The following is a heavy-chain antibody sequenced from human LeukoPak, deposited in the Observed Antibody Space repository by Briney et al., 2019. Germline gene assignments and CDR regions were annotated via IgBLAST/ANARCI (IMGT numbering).Heavy chain of an antibody. V-gene: IGHV3-74*01. CDR2: IDSDGSNT. D-gene: IGHD3-22*01. Sequence: GGSLRLSCAASGFTFSNYAMNWVRQAPGKGLVWVSRIDSDGSNTGYADSVKGRFTISRDNAKNTLYLQMNSLRAEDTAVYYCGGSGSLFDYWGQGTLVTVSS. CDR1: GFTFSNYA. J-gene: IGHJ4*02. CDR3: GGSGSLFDY.